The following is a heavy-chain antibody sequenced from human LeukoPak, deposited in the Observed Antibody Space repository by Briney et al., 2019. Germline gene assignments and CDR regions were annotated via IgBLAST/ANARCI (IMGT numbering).Heavy chain of an antibody. CDR3: ASLMGYCSSTSCQNFDY. D-gene: IGHD2-2*01. Sequence: PGGSLRLSCAASGFTFSSYAMSWVRQAPGKGLEWVSAISGSGVSTYYADSVKGRFTISRDNSRNTLYLQMNSLRAEDTAVYYCASLMGYCSSTSCQNFDYWGQGTLVTVSS. J-gene: IGHJ4*02. CDR2: ISGSGVST. CDR1: GFTFSSYA. V-gene: IGHV3-23*01.